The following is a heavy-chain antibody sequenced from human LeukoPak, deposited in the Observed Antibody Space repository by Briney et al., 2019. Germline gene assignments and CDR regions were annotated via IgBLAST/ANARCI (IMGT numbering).Heavy chain of an antibody. Sequence: QPGGSLRLSCAVSGITLSNYGMSWVRQPPGKGLEWVEELSGSGGGTNYADSVQGRSTISRDNPKNTLYLQMNSLRAEDTAVYFCAKRGVVIRVFLVGFHKEAYYFDSWGQGALVTVSS. CDR3: AKRGVVIRVFLVGFHKEAYYFDS. CDR1: GITLSNYG. J-gene: IGHJ4*02. CDR2: LSGSGGGT. V-gene: IGHV3-23*01. D-gene: IGHD3-10*01.